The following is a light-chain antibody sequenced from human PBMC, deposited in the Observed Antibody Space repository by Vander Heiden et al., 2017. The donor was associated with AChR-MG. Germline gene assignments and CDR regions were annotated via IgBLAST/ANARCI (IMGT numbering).Light chain of an antibody. CDR1: SSNIGGNT. CDR2: SNN. CDR3: AAWDDSLNGPV. V-gene: IGLV1-44*01. J-gene: IGLJ2*01. Sequence: SVLTQPPSASGTPGQRATISCSGSSSNIGGNTVNWYQQLPGTAPKLLIYSNNQPPSGVPDRFSGSKSGTSASLAISGIQSEDEADYYCAAWDDSLNGPVFGGGTKLTVL.